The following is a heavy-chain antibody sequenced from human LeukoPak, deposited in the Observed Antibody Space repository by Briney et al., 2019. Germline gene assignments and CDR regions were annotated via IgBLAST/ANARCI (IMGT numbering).Heavy chain of an antibody. V-gene: IGHV6-1*01. Sequence: SQTLSLTCAISGDIFSSINAAWNWIRQSPSRGLEWLGRTYYRSTWGSDYAVSVRSRIIISPDTSKNQFSLQLNSVTPEDTAVYYCTRASYRAFDIWGQGTMVTVSS. CDR1: GDIFSSINAA. D-gene: IGHD2-2*01. CDR3: TRASYRAFDI. J-gene: IGHJ3*02. CDR2: TYYRSTWGS.